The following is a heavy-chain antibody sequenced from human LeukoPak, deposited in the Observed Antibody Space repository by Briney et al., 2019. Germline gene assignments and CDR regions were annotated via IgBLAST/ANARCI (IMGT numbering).Heavy chain of an antibody. CDR3: ASVLRYFDWLHGFDY. Sequence: PGGSLRLSCAASGFTFSSYEMTSVRQAPGKGLEWVSYISSGSTTIYYADSVKGRFTISRDNAKNSLYLQMNSLRAEDTAVYYCASVLRYFDWLHGFDYWGQGTLVTVSS. D-gene: IGHD3-9*01. CDR1: GFTFSSYE. CDR2: ISSGSTTI. J-gene: IGHJ4*02. V-gene: IGHV3-48*03.